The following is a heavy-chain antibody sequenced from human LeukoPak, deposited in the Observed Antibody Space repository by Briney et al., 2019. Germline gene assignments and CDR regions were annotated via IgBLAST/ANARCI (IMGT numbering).Heavy chain of an antibody. D-gene: IGHD2-21*01. CDR2: ISRSSGTI. Sequence: GGSLRLSCAASGFTFSDYYMTWIRQAPGKGLEWVSLISRSSGTIYYADSVQGRFTVSRDNGKKSLYLQMSYLRAEDTAVYYCVREAKMTNILWGQGTLVTVSS. CDR1: GFTFSDYY. J-gene: IGHJ4*02. V-gene: IGHV3-11*01. CDR3: VREAKMTNIL.